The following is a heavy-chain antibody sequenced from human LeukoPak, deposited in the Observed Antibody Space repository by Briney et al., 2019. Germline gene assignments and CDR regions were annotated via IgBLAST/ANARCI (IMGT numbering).Heavy chain of an antibody. CDR3: ARPVRPRHYCSGGSCYGNWFDP. Sequence: SETLSLTCTVSGYSISSGYFWGWIRQPPGKGLEWIGIIYHSGSTYYNPSLKSRVTISVDTSKNQFSLKLSSVTAADTAVYYCARPVRPRHYCSGGSCYGNWFDPWGQGTLVTASS. CDR2: IYHSGST. V-gene: IGHV4-38-2*02. CDR1: GYSISSGYF. J-gene: IGHJ5*02. D-gene: IGHD2-15*01.